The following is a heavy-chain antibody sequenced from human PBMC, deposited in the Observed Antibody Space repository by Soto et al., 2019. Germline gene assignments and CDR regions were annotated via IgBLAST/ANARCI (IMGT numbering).Heavy chain of an antibody. D-gene: IGHD2-15*01. CDR2: IKSKTDGGTT. V-gene: IGHV3-15*07. CDR3: TTPKEYCSGGSCSRAGDAFDI. Sequence: GGSLRHSWAASGLTFSNAWMSWVRQATGKGLEWVGRIKSKTDGGTTDYAAPVKGRFTISRDDSKNTLYLQMNSLKTEDTAVYYCTTPKEYCSGGSCSRAGDAFDIWGQGTMVTVSS. J-gene: IGHJ3*02. CDR1: GLTFSNAW.